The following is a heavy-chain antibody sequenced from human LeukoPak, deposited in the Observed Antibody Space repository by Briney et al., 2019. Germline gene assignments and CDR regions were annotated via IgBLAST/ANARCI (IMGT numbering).Heavy chain of an antibody. V-gene: IGHV4-39*07. Sequence: SETLSLTCGVSGGSISSSSYYWGWVRQPPGKGLEWIGSIYYSGSTYYNPSLKSRVTISVDTSKNQFSLKLSSVTAADTAVYYCARERGSRAFDIWGQGTMVTVSS. CDR3: ARERGSRAFDI. CDR2: IYYSGST. CDR1: GGSISSSSYY. J-gene: IGHJ3*02.